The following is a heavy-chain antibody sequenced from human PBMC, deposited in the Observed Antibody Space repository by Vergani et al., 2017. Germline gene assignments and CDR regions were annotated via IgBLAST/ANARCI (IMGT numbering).Heavy chain of an antibody. CDR1: GTSVSSGTHY. D-gene: IGHD6-19*01. Sequence: QVQLQESGPGLVRPSETLSLTCSVSGTSVSSGTHYWNWIRQPADKTLEWIGRIYTSGSTDYNPTLRSRITLSLVRSTNQVSLKVSSVTAADTAVYFCARDTAVADDVFDLWGQGTTVTVSS. V-gene: IGHV4-61*02. CDR2: IYTSGST. J-gene: IGHJ6*02. CDR3: ARDTAVADDVFDL.